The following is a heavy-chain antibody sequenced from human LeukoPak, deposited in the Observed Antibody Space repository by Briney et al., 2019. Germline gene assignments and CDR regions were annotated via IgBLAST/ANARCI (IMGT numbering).Heavy chain of an antibody. Sequence: ASVKVSFKTFGYTFTYYYLHWVRQAPGQGLEWMGWFNPNSVGTNSAQKFQGRVTMTSDTSITTAYMELTSLRSDDTAVYYCAREAPGSGNFDFWGQGTLVTVSS. CDR1: GYTFTYYY. CDR2: FNPNSVGT. V-gene: IGHV1-2*02. J-gene: IGHJ4*02. CDR3: AREAPGSGNFDF. D-gene: IGHD3-10*01.